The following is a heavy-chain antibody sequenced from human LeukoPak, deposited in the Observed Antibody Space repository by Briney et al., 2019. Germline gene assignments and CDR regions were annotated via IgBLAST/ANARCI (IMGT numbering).Heavy chain of an antibody. J-gene: IGHJ4*02. D-gene: IGHD3/OR15-3a*01. CDR1: GGSISSYY. Sequence: SETLSLTCTVSGGSISSYYRSWIRQPPGKGLEWIGYIYYSGSTNYNPSLKSRVTISVDTSKNQFSLKLSSVTAADTAVYYCARAGRTGPSRGSFDYWGQGTLVTVSS. CDR2: IYYSGST. V-gene: IGHV4-59*01. CDR3: ARAGRTGPSRGSFDY.